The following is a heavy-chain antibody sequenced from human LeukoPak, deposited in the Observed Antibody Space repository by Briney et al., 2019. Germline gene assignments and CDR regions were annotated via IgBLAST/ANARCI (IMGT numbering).Heavy chain of an antibody. CDR2: ISGSGGST. Sequence: GGSLRLSCAASGFTFSSYAMSWVRQAPGKGLEWVSAISGSGGSTYYADSVKGRFTISRDNSKNTLYLQMNSLRAEDTAVYYCAKWDEEGVVVAATSFDYWGQGTLVTVSS. V-gene: IGHV3-23*01. CDR1: GFTFSSYA. J-gene: IGHJ4*02. CDR3: AKWDEEGVVVAATSFDY. D-gene: IGHD2-15*01.